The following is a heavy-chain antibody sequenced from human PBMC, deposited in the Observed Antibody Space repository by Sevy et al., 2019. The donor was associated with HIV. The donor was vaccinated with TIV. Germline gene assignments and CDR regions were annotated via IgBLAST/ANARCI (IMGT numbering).Heavy chain of an antibody. J-gene: IGHJ4*02. V-gene: IGHV3-11*01. CDR1: GFTFSDYY. CDR3: AREAIVATTYHYFDY. D-gene: IGHD5-12*01. CDR2: ISSRGSTI. Sequence: GGSLRLSCAASGFTFSDYYMSWIRQAPGKGLEWVSYISSRGSTIYYAYSLKGRFTISRDNAKNSLYLQMNSLRAEDTAVYYCAREAIVATTYHYFDYWGQGTLVTVSS.